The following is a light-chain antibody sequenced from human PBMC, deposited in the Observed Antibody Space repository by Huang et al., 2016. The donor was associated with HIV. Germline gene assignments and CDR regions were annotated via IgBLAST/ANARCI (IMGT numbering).Light chain of an antibody. CDR2: AAS. CDR1: QGISSY. CDR3: QQVDGYPLT. Sequence: IQLTQSPSSLSASLGDRVTITCRASQGISSYLAWYQQKPGEAPKLLIYAASTLQSGVPSRFSGSGSGKDFTLTITSLQPEDSATYYCQQVDGYPLTFGPGTKVHIK. V-gene: IGKV1-9*01. J-gene: IGKJ3*01.